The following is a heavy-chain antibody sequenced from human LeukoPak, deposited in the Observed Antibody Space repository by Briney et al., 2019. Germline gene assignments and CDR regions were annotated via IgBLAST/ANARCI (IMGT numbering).Heavy chain of an antibody. CDR1: GFTSSDHY. Sequence: TGGSLRLSCVVSGFTSSDHYIDWVRQAPGKGLEWVANIKQDGSEKYYVDSVKGRFTISRDNAKNSLYLQMNSLRAEDTAVYYCAKLPDFDYWGQGTLVTVSS. D-gene: IGHD2-2*01. J-gene: IGHJ4*02. CDR2: IKQDGSEK. V-gene: IGHV3-7*03. CDR3: AKLPDFDY.